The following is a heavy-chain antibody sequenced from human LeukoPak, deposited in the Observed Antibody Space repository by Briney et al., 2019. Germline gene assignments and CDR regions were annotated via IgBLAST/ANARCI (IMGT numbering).Heavy chain of an antibody. CDR1: RGSINNYY. CDR3: ARGVLGGSGWYDVPFDY. Sequence: SETLSLTCTVSRGSINNYYWSWIRQSPGKGLEWIGFIYYSGNTNYNPSLKSRVTMSVDTSKNHFSLKLSSVTAADTAVYYCARGVLGGSGWYDVPFDYWGQGTLVTVSS. D-gene: IGHD6-19*01. CDR2: IYYSGNT. V-gene: IGHV4-59*01. J-gene: IGHJ4*02.